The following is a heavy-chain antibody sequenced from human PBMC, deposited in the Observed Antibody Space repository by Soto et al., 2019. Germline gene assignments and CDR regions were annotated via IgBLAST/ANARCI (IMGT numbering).Heavy chain of an antibody. D-gene: IGHD2-2*02. V-gene: IGHV3-23*01. CDR2: ISGSGGST. CDR1: GFTFSSYA. J-gene: IGHJ6*02. Sequence: GGSLRLSCAASGFTFSSYAMSWVRQAPGKGLEWVSAISGSGGSTYYADSVKGRFTISRDNSKNTLYLQMNSLRAEDTAVYHCAKRPQGCSSTSCYTGGLDYYYYYGMDVWGQGTTVTVSS. CDR3: AKRPQGCSSTSCYTGGLDYYYYYGMDV.